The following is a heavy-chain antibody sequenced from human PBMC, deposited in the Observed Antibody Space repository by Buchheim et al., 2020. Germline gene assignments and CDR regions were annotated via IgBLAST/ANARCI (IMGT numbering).Heavy chain of an antibody. V-gene: IGHV4-31*03. CDR3: ARSSSSFGSFGY. Sequence: QVQLQESGPGLVKPSQTLSLTCTVSGGSISSGGYYWSWIRPHPGKGLVWVGYTYYSGSNYYNPSLKSRVTISVDTSKKQFSLQLSSVTAADTAVYYCARSSSSFGSFGYWGQGTL. D-gene: IGHD6-13*01. CDR1: GGSISSGGYY. CDR2: TYYSGSN. J-gene: IGHJ4*02.